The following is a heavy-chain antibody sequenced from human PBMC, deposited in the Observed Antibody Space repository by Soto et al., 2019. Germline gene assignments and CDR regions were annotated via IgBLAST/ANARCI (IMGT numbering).Heavy chain of an antibody. Sequence: QVQLQQWGAGLLKPSETLSLTCAVYGGSFSGYYWSWIRQPPGKGLEWIGEIYYSGSTNYNPSLKSRXXIXVXXAKNQCSLELSAVTAADTAVYYCARGTREGWYFGLWGRGTLVTVSS. V-gene: IGHV4-34*01. CDR3: ARGTREGWYFGL. CDR1: GGSFSGYY. CDR2: IYYSGST. J-gene: IGHJ2*01.